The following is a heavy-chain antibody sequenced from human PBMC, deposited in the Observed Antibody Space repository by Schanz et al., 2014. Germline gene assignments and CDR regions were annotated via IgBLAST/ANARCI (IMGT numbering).Heavy chain of an antibody. CDR3: ARFNSGSHSPPYYYYGMDV. D-gene: IGHD1-26*01. J-gene: IGHJ6*02. CDR2: ISAYSGNS. Sequence: QVQLVQSGAEVKKPGASVEVSCKASGYTLTGFGVSWVRQAPGQGREWMGWISAYSGNSKYAQKLQGRVTMTTDTSTNTAYMELRSLTSDDTAVYYCARFNSGSHSPPYYYYGMDVWGQGTTVTVSS. CDR1: GYTLTGFG. V-gene: IGHV1-18*01.